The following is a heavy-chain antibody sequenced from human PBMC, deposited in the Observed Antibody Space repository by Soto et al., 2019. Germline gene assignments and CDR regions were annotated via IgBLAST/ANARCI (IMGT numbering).Heavy chain of an antibody. CDR2: MYHSGIT. D-gene: IGHD6-6*01. CDR1: GGPFSGYS. Sequence: SETLSLTCAVYGGPFSGYSWSWIRQPPGKGLEWIGSMYHSGITYYNLSLKSRVTISVDTSKNQLSLKLSSATAADTAVYYCARSMYSTSAQLYYGMDVWGQGTTVTVSS. CDR3: ARSMYSTSAQLYYGMDV. V-gene: IGHV4-34*01. J-gene: IGHJ6*02.